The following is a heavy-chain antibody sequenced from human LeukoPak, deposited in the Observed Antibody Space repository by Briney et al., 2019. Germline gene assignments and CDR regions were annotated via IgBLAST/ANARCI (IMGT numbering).Heavy chain of an antibody. J-gene: IGHJ5*02. D-gene: IGHD6-6*01. CDR2: IWYDGSNK. Sequence: GGSLRLSCAASGFTFSSYGMHWVRQAPGKGLEWVAVIWYDGSNKYYADSVKGRFTISGDNSKNTLYLQMNSLRAEDTAVYYCARDLSIAARPRWFDPWGQGTLVTVSS. V-gene: IGHV3-33*01. CDR3: ARDLSIAARPRWFDP. CDR1: GFTFSSYG.